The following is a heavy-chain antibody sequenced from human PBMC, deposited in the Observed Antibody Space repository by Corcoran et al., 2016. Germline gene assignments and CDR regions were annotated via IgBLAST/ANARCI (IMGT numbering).Heavy chain of an antibody. Sequence: QVQLVQSGAEVKKPGSSVKVSCKASGSTFSSYAISWVRPAPGHGLEWMGGIIPIFGTANYAQKFQGRVTITADESTGTAYMELNRLRSEDTAVYYCAKGIHFLGTMDDWGQWTTVTVSS. CDR2: IIPIFGTA. J-gene: IGHJ6*02. CDR1: GSTFSSYA. CDR3: AKGIHFLGTMDD. V-gene: IGHV1-69*01. D-gene: IGHD3-16*01.